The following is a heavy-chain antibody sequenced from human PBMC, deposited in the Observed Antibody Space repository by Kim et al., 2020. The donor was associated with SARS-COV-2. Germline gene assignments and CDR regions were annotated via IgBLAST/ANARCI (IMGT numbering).Heavy chain of an antibody. CDR2: IYYSGST. CDR3: ASGASLPYFDY. J-gene: IGHJ4*02. D-gene: IGHD4-17*01. CDR1: GGSISSSSYY. Sequence: SETLSLTCTVSGGSISSSSYYWGWIRQPPGKGLEWIGSIYYSGSTYYNPSLKSRVTISVYTSKNQFSLKLSSVTAADTAVYYCASGASLPYFDYWGQGTLVTVSS. V-gene: IGHV4-39*01.